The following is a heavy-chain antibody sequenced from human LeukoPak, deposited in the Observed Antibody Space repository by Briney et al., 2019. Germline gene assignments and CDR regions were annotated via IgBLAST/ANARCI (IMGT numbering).Heavy chain of an antibody. V-gene: IGHV1-18*01. Sequence: ASVKVSCKASGGTFSSYTISWVRQAPGQGLEWMGWISAYNGNTNYAQKLQGRVTMTTDTSTSTAYMELRSLRSDDTAVYYCARLRDGYKTDYYYGMDVWGQGTTVTVSS. CDR2: ISAYNGNT. D-gene: IGHD5-24*01. J-gene: IGHJ6*02. CDR1: GGTFSSYT. CDR3: ARLRDGYKTDYYYGMDV.